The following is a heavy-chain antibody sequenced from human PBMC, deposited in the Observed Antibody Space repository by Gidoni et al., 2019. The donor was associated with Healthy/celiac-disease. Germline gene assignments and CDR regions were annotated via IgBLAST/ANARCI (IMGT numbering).Heavy chain of an antibody. CDR1: GYTFTGYY. CDR3: AREVIVVVVTENWFDP. D-gene: IGHD2-15*01. J-gene: IGHJ5*02. V-gene: IGHV1-2*02. Sequence: QVQLVQPGAEVKKPGASVKVSCKASGYTFTGYYMHWVRQAPGQGLEWMGWINPNSGGTNYAQKFQGRVTMTRDTYISTAYMELSRLRSDDTAVYYCAREVIVVVVTENWFDPWGQGTLVTVSS. CDR2: INPNSGGT.